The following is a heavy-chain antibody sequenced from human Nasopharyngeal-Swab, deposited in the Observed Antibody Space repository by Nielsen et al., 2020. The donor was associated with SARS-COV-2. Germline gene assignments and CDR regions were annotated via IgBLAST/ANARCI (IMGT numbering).Heavy chain of an antibody. CDR1: GGAFSGFY. CDR2: INPSGGT. D-gene: IGHD1-1*01. J-gene: IGHJ6*02. Sequence: SQTLSLTCAVYGGAFSGFYWSWIRPSPGEGLEWIGEINPSGGTDYNPSLKSRVSMSVDTSKNQVFLKLKAVTAADTGLYYCARGRRERAPRYYYYGMDVWGQGTTVSVS. V-gene: IGHV4-34*01. CDR3: ARGRRERAPRYYYYGMDV.